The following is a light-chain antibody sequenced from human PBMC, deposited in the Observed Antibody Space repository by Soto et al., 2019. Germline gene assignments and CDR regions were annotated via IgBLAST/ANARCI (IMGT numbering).Light chain of an antibody. Sequence: EIVLTQSPATLSLSPGERATLSCRASQSVSSYLLWYQQKPGQTPRLLIYDASNRATGIPARFSGSGSGTDFTLTISSLEPEDFAVYYCQQRSNWPPTFGQGTKVDI. V-gene: IGKV3-11*01. J-gene: IGKJ1*01. CDR3: QQRSNWPPT. CDR1: QSVSSY. CDR2: DAS.